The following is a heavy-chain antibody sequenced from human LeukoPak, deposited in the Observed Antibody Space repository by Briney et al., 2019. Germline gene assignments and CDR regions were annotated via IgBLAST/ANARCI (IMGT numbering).Heavy chain of an antibody. Sequence: GGSLRLSCVGSGFTFRSYGMHWVRQAPGKGLEWVAFIRHDGSKKFYADSVRGRFTISRDNSQNTLYLQVDSLRVDDTAVYYCAKDSPPTSEWLPDYWGQGTLVTISS. D-gene: IGHD5-12*01. CDR1: GFTFRSYG. V-gene: IGHV3-30*02. CDR2: IRHDGSKK. CDR3: AKDSPPTSEWLPDY. J-gene: IGHJ4*02.